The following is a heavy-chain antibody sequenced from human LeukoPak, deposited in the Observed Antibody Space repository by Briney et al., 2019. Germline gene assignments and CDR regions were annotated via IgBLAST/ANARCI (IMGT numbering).Heavy chain of an antibody. J-gene: IGHJ6*02. V-gene: IGHV4-59*11. Sequence: SETLSLTCTVSGGSISSHCWSWIRQPPGKGLEGSGYIYYSRSTNYNPSLKSRVTISVDTSKNQCCLELSSVTAADTAVYYCARGGGAVSYGYYYGMDVWGQGTTVTVSS. CDR3: ARGGGAVSYGYYYGMDV. CDR2: IYYSRST. D-gene: IGHD3-10*01. CDR1: GGSISSHC.